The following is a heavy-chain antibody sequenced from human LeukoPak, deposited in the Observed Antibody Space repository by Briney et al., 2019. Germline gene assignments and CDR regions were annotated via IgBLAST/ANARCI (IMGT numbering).Heavy chain of an antibody. V-gene: IGHV4-59*12. CDR1: GDSISTSY. J-gene: IGHJ4*02. D-gene: IGHD3-10*01. CDR2: IYYSGST. CDR3: ARVSRGFGEFYYFDY. Sequence: PSETLSLTCAVSGDSISTSYWNWIRQSPGKGLEWIGYIYYSGSTNYNPSLKSRVSISVDTSKNQFSLKMNSLTAADTAVYYCARVSRGFGEFYYFDYWGQGTLVTVSS.